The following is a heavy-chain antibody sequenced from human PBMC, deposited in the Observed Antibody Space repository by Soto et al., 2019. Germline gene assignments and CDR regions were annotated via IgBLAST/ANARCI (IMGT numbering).Heavy chain of an antibody. CDR1: GGSISSYY. D-gene: IGHD6-19*01. J-gene: IGHJ4*02. CDR3: ARHESRGWYYFDY. Sequence: QVQLQESGPGLVKPSETLSLTCTVSGGSISSYYWSWIRQPPGKGLEWIGYIYNSGSTNYNPSLKSRVTFSVDMSKNQFSLKLNSVTAADTAVYYCARHESRGWYYFDYWGQGTLVTVSS. CDR2: IYNSGST. V-gene: IGHV4-59*08.